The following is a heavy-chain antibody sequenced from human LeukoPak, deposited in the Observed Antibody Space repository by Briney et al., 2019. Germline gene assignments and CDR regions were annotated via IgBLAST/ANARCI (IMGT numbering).Heavy chain of an antibody. CDR3: AREVRPYYDY. CDR1: GFTFSSYE. V-gene: IGHV3-48*03. J-gene: IGHJ4*02. D-gene: IGHD3-10*01. CDR2: ISGSGSTI. Sequence: PGGPLRLSCAASGFTFSSYEMNWVRQAPGKGLEWVSYISGSGSTIYYADSVKGRFTISRDNAKNSLYLQMNSLRAEDTAVYYCAREVRPYYDYWGQGTLVTVSS.